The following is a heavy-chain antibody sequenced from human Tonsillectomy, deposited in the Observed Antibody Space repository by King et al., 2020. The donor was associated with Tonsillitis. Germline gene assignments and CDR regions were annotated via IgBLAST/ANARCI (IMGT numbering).Heavy chain of an antibody. D-gene: IGHD6-13*01. J-gene: IGHJ5*02. CDR1: GGSISSYY. V-gene: IGHV4-59*01. CDR2: IYYSGST. CDR3: ARVRYSSSWFYNWFDP. Sequence: QVQLQESGPGLVKPSETLSLTCTVSGGSISSYYWSWIRQPPGKGLEWIGYIYYSGSTNYNPSLQSRVTISVDTSKNQFSLKLSSVTAADTAVYYCARVRYSSSWFYNWFDPWGQGTLVTVSS.